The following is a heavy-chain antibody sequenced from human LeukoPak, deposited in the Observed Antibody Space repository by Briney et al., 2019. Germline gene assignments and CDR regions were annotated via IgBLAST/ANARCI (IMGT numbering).Heavy chain of an antibody. V-gene: IGHV3-21*01. CDR2: ISSSSSYI. Sequence: GGSLRLSCAASGYTFSSYSMNWVRQAPGKGLEWVSSISSSSSYIYYADSVKGRFTISRDNAKNSLYLQMNSLRAEDTAVYYCARDGYYDSSGYYYGNWFDPWGQGTLVTVSS. CDR3: ARDGYYDSSGYYYGNWFDP. J-gene: IGHJ5*02. D-gene: IGHD3-22*01. CDR1: GYTFSSYS.